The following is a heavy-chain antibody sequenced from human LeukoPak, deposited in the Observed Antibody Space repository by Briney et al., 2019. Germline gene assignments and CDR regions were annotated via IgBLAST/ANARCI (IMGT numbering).Heavy chain of an antibody. CDR3: AKVGRITMIVVVLYYFDY. V-gene: IGHV3-23*01. Sequence: GXXLEWGSXXIGSGGSTYYSDSVKGRFTISRDNSKNTLYLQMNSLRAEDTAVYYCAKVGRITMIVVVLYYFDYWGQGTLVTVSS. D-gene: IGHD3-22*01. J-gene: IGHJ4*02. CDR2: XIGSGGST.